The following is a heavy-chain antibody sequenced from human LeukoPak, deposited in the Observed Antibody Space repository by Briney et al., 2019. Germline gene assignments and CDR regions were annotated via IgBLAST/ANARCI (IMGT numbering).Heavy chain of an antibody. D-gene: IGHD2-2*01. V-gene: IGHV4-59*12. CDR1: GGSISSFH. Sequence: PSETLSLTCTASGGSISSFHWSWIRQPPGKGLEWIGYIYYSGSTVYNPSLKSRVTISIDTSKNQFSLKPSSVTAADTAVYYCARRPGAFTFDYWGQGTLVTVSS. J-gene: IGHJ4*02. CDR2: IYYSGST. CDR3: ARRPGAFTFDY.